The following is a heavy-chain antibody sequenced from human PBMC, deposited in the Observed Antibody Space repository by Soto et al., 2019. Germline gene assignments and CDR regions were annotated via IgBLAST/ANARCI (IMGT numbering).Heavy chain of an antibody. J-gene: IGHJ4*02. CDR2: ISFGGSTK. D-gene: IGHD1-26*01. CDR3: AKNSFSGSKRILDS. V-gene: IGHV3-30*18. Sequence: QVQLVESGGGVVQPGRSLRLSCAASGFRDGFPFSDYDMHWVRQAPGKGLEWVALISFGGSTKNYVDSVGGRFTISRENSRDTLFLQMDSLRPEDTAVYYCAKNSFSGSKRILDSWGQGTLVTVSS. CDR1: GFRDGFPFSDYD.